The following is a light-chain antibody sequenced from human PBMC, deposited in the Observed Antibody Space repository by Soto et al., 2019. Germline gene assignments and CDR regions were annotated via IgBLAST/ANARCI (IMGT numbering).Light chain of an antibody. CDR1: SSNIGAGYD. CDR2: GNS. V-gene: IGLV1-40*01. J-gene: IGLJ3*02. Sequence: QSVLTQPPSVSGAPGQRVTISCTGSSSNIGAGYDVHWYQQLPGTAPKLLIYGNSNRPSGVPDRFSGSKSGTSASLAITGLQAEDEADYYCQSYDSLGVFGGGTKLTVL. CDR3: QSYDSLGV.